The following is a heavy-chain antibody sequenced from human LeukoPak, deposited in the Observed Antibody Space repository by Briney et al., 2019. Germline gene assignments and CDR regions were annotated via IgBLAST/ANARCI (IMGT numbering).Heavy chain of an antibody. CDR3: ARDIKISSGYYPDAFDI. D-gene: IGHD3-22*01. Sequence: SETLSLTCTVSGGSISSGGYYWSWIRQHPGKGLEWIGYIYYSGSTYYNPSLKSRVTISVDTSKNQFSLKLSSVTAADTAVYYCARDIKISSGYYPDAFDIWGQGTMVTVSS. CDR1: GGSISSGGYY. CDR2: IYYSGST. V-gene: IGHV4-31*03. J-gene: IGHJ3*02.